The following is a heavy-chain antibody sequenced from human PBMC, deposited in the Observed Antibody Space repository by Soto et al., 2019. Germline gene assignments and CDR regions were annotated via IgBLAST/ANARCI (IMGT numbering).Heavy chain of an antibody. CDR3: ARARSAPNWDFDY. CDR1: GGSFSGYY. CDR2: INHSGST. V-gene: IGHV4-34*01. J-gene: IGHJ4*02. Sequence: SETLSLTCAVYGGSFSGYYWSWIRQPPGKGLEWIGEINHSGSTNYNPSLKSRVTISVDTSKNQFSLKLSSVTAADTAVYYCARARSAPNWDFDYWGQGTLVTVSS. D-gene: IGHD7-27*01.